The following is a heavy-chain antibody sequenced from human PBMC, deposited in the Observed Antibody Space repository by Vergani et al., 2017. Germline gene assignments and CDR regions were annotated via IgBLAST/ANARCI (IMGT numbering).Heavy chain of an antibody. Sequence: QVQLVESGGGVVQPGRSLRLSCAASGFTFSSYAMHWVRQAPGKGLEWVAVISYDGSNKYYADSVKGRFTISRDNSKNTLYLQMNSLRAEDTAVYYCARGVVPAARTGXFDPWGQGTLVTVSS. CDR2: ISYDGSNK. D-gene: IGHD2-2*01. J-gene: IGHJ5*02. CDR1: GFTFSSYA. V-gene: IGHV3-30-3*01. CDR3: ARGVVPAARTGXFDP.